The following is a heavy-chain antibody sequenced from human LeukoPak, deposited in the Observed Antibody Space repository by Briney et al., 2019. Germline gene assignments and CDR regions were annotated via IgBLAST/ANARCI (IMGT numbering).Heavy chain of an antibody. CDR1: GFTFSNYE. CDR2: MSKSGSAI. Sequence: LTGGSLRLSCAASGFTFSNYEMNWVRQAPGKGLEWVSYMSKSGSAIYYADSVKGRFTISRDNAKNSLYLQLSSLRAEDTAVYYCARAHYFDTSGYFLDYWGQGTLVTVSS. CDR3: ARAHYFDTSGYFLDY. J-gene: IGHJ4*02. V-gene: IGHV3-48*03. D-gene: IGHD3-22*01.